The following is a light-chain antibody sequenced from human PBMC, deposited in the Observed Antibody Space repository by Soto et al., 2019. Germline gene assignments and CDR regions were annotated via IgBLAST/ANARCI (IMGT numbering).Light chain of an antibody. Sequence: QAVVTQEPSFSVSPGGTVTVTCGLSSGSVSTSNYPSWYQQTPGQAPRTLIYSTNTRSSGVPDRFSGSILGNKAALTITGAQADDESDYYCVLYMGSGISVFGGGTKLTVL. CDR1: SGSVSTSNY. V-gene: IGLV8-61*01. CDR3: VLYMGSGISV. CDR2: STN. J-gene: IGLJ2*01.